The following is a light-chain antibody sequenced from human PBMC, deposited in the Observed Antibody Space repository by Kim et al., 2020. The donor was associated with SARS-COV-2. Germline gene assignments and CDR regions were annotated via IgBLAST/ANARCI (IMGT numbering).Light chain of an antibody. J-gene: IGLJ1*01. Sequence: QRVTFACTGSSSTIGAGYDVHGYQQLPGTAPKRLIYGNNNRPSGVPDRLSGSKSGTSASLAITGLQAEDEADYYCQSYDNSLSGYVFGTGTKVTVL. CDR3: QSYDNSLSGYV. V-gene: IGLV1-40*01. CDR2: GNN. CDR1: SSTIGAGYD.